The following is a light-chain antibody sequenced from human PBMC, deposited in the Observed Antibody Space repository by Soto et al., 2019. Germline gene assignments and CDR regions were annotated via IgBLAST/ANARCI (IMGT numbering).Light chain of an antibody. CDR2: DVN. CDR1: SVDVGGFEY. Sequence: QSALTQPASVSGSPGQSIAISCTGTSVDVGGFEYVSWYQQHPGKVPKLMIYDVNNRPSGVSNRFSGSRSGNTASLTISGLQADYYADYFCSSYKSINTYVFGTGTKVTVL. CDR3: SSYKSINTYV. V-gene: IGLV2-14*03. J-gene: IGLJ1*01.